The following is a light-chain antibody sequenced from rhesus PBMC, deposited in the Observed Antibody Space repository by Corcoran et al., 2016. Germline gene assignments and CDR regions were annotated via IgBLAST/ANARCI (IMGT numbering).Light chain of an antibody. CDR2: SVS. CDR3: IQALQTPLT. J-gene: IGKJ4*01. V-gene: IGKV2-73*01. CDR1: QSLLHTDGKTY. Sequence: DIVMTQTPPSLPVTPGEPASISCRSSQSLLHTDGKTYLYWFLQKPGQPPRLLIFSVSNRFSGVPDRFSGSGSGADFTLQISRVKAEDVGVYYCIQALQTPLTFGGGTKLEIK.